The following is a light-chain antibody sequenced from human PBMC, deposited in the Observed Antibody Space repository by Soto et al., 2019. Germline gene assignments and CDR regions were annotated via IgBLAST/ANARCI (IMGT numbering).Light chain of an antibody. CDR2: SNN. J-gene: IGLJ2*01. Sequence: QSVLTQPPSASGTPGQRVTISCSGSSSNIGSNTVNWYQQLPGTAPKLLIYSNNQRPSGVPDRFSGSKSGTSASLAISGLQCEDEADYYCAAWDDSLNGLFGGGTQLTVL. V-gene: IGLV1-44*01. CDR1: SSNIGSNT. CDR3: AAWDDSLNGL.